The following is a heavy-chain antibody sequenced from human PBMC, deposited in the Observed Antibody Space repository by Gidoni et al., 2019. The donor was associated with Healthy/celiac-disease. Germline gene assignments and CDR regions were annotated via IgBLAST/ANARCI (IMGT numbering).Heavy chain of an antibody. CDR2: IYSGGST. CDR3: AVTYGSGDIDY. V-gene: IGHV3-53*01. D-gene: IGHD3-10*01. Sequence: EVQLVESGGGLIQPGGSLRLSCAASGFTVSSHYIRWVRQAPGKGLEWVSVIYSGGSTYYADSVKGRFTISRDNSKNTLYLQMNSLRAEDTAVYYCAVTYGSGDIDYWGQGTLVTVSS. J-gene: IGHJ4*02. CDR1: GFTVSSHY.